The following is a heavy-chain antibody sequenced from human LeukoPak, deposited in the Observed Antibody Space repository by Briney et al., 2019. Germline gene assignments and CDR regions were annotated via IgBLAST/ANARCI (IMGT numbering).Heavy chain of an antibody. V-gene: IGHV3-11*01. CDR2: ISSSGSTI. CDR3: ARDQYDTWSRRGNFDS. D-gene: IGHD3-3*01. J-gene: IGHJ4*02. CDR1: GFTFSDYY. Sequence: GGSLRLSCAASGFTFSDYYMSWIRQAPGKGLEWVSYISSSGSTIYYADSVKGRFTISRDNAKNSLYLQMNSLRAEDTAVYYCARDQYDTWSRRGNFDSWGQGTLVIVSS.